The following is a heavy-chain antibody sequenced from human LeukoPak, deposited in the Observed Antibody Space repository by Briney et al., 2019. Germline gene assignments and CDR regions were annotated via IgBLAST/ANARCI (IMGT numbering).Heavy chain of an antibody. V-gene: IGHV3-23*01. J-gene: IGHJ6*02. Sequence: GGSLRLSCAASGFTFSSFAMSWVRQAPGKGLEWVSGISGRGASTYYADSVKGRFTISRDNSKNTLYLQMNSLRVEDTAVHYCAKDSQRDLEVMVYTMAVRLGMDVWGQGTTVTVSS. CDR3: AKDSQRDLEVMVYTMAVRLGMDV. CDR1: GFTFSSFA. D-gene: IGHD2-8*01. CDR2: ISGRGAST.